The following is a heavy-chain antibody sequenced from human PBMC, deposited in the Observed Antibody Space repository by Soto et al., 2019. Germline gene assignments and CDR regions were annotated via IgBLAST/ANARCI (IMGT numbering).Heavy chain of an antibody. Sequence: QITLNESGPTVVNPAETLTLTCTFSGFSLTTSGVGVGWIRQSPGKAPEWLALIYWDDDKCYSASLKSRLTITKDTSKNQVVLTMASVDPADTATYYCAHRILRTVFGLVTTTAIYFDFWGQGTPVVVSS. J-gene: IGHJ4*02. CDR1: GFSLTTSGVG. CDR2: IYWDDDK. CDR3: AHRILRTVFGLVTTTAIYFDF. V-gene: IGHV2-5*02. D-gene: IGHD3-3*01.